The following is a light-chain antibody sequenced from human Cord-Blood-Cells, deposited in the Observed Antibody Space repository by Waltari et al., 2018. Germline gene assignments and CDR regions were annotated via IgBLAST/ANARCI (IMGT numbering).Light chain of an antibody. V-gene: IGKV1-39*01. J-gene: IGKJ1*01. CDR3: QQSYSTPPWT. CDR2: AAS. CDR1: QSISSY. Sequence: DIQMTQSPSSMSASVGDRVTITCRASQSISSYLNWYQQKPGKAPKPLIYAASRLQSGVPSRFSGSGSGTDFTLTISSLQPEDFATYYCQQSYSTPPWTFGQGTKVEIK.